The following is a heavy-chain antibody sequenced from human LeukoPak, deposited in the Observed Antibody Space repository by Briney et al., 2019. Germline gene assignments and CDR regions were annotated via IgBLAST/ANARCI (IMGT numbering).Heavy chain of an antibody. D-gene: IGHD1-26*01. V-gene: IGHV4-59*01. CDR3: AHSKRGGGYYIHAFAV. CDR2: TYSGGNA. CDR1: GASTSAYY. J-gene: IGHJ3*01. Sequence: TSESLSLTCTVSGASTSAYYWSWIRQPPGKGLEWIGYTYSGGNANYNPSLKSRVTISIDTSENQFSLRLTSVTAADTAVYFCAHSKRGGGYYIHAFAVWGQGNLVTISS.